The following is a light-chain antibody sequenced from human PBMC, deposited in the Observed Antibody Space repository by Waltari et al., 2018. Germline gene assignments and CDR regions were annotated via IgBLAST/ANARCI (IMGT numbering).Light chain of an antibody. Sequence: QLVLTQSPSASAPLGASVKLTCTLSSGHSSHVIAWHQQQPEKGPRYLMKVNSDGSHSKGDKIPDRFSGSSSGAEHYLTISSLQSEDEADYYCQTGGHGTWVFGGGTKLTVL. CDR1: SGHSSHV. CDR3: QTGGHGTWV. V-gene: IGLV4-69*01. J-gene: IGLJ3*02. CDR2: VNSDGSH.